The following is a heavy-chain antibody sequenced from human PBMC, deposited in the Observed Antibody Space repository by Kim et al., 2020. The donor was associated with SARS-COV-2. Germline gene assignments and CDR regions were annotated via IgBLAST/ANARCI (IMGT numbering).Heavy chain of an antibody. Sequence: GGSLRLSCAASGFTFSSYGMHWVRQAPGKGLEWVAVISYDGSNKYYADSVKGRFTISRDNSKNTLYLQMNSLRAEDTAVYYCARPLNYDFWSGYYYYYY. CDR3: ARPLNYDFWSGYYYYYY. J-gene: IGHJ6*03. CDR1: GFTFSSYG. CDR2: ISYDGSNK. D-gene: IGHD3-3*01. V-gene: IGHV3-30*03.